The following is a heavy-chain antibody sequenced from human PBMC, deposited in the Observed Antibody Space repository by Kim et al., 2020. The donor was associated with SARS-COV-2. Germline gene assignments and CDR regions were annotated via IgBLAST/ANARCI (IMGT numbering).Heavy chain of an antibody. V-gene: IGHV6-1*01. Sequence: SQTLSLTCAISGDSVSNNSAAWNWIRQSPSRGLEWLGRAYYRSKWLNDYAVAVKSRITINPDTSKNQFSLQVNSVTPEDTAVYYWARGKSTTVSAFDFWGQGPLVTVSS. CDR2: AYYRSKWLN. D-gene: IGHD1-1*01. CDR3: ARGKSTTVSAFDF. CDR1: GDSVSNNSAA. J-gene: IGHJ4*02.